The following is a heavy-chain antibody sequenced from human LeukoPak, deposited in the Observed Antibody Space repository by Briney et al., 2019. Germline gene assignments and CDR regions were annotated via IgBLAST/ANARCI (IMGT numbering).Heavy chain of an antibody. D-gene: IGHD4-17*01. CDR3: AKVRHDYGDYVGFDY. CDR1: GFTFSSYA. Sequence: TGGSLRLSCAASGFTFSSYAMSWVRQAPGKGLEWVSAISGSGGSTYYADSVKGRFTISRGNSKNTLYLQMNSLRAEDTAVYYCAKVRHDYGDYVGFDYWGQGTLVTVSS. V-gene: IGHV3-23*01. J-gene: IGHJ4*02. CDR2: ISGSGGST.